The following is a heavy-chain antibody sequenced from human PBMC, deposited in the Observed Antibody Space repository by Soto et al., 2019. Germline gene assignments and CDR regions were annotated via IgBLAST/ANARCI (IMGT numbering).Heavy chain of an antibody. V-gene: IGHV4-61*03. J-gene: IGHJ4*02. CDR2: IDHSGST. CDR3: GRVKRQTFQKKNDY. Sequence: SETLSLTCTVSGGSVSSDFYNWRWVRQPPGKGLEWVGDIDHSGSTSYNPSLKSRATISVDTSKNHLSLKVTSVTAADTAVYYCGRVKRQTFQKKNDYWGQGILVTVSS. CDR1: GGSVSSDFYN.